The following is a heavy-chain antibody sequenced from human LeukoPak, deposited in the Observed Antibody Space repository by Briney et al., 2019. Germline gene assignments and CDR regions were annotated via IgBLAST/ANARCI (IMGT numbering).Heavy chain of an antibody. V-gene: IGHV4-59*01. Sequence: PSETLSPTCTVSGGSISSYYWSWIRQPPGKGLEWIGYIYYSGSTNYNPSLKSRVTISVDTSKNQFSLKLSSVTAADTAVYYCARGEITMVRGVPLDDAFDIWGQGTMVTVSS. CDR1: GGSISSYY. J-gene: IGHJ3*02. CDR2: IYYSGST. CDR3: ARGEITMVRGVPLDDAFDI. D-gene: IGHD3-10*01.